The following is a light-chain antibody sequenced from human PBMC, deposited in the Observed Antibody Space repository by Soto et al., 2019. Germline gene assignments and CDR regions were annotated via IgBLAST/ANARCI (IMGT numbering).Light chain of an antibody. J-gene: IGLJ2*01. CDR2: DVS. CDR3: SSYTSSSTV. CDR1: SIDVGGYNY. V-gene: IGLV2-14*01. Sequence: VLTQPASVSGSPGQSITISCTGTSIDVGGYNYVSWYQQHPGKAPKLMIYDVSNRPSGVSNRFSGSKSGNTASLTISGLQVEDEAAYYCSSYTSSSTVFGGGTKVTVL.